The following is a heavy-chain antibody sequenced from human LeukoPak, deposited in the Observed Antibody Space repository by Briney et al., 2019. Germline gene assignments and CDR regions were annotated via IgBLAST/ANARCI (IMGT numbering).Heavy chain of an antibody. CDR1: GGTFSSYA. J-gene: IGHJ6*03. Sequence: ASVKVSCKASGGTFSSYAISWVRQAPGRGLEWMGGIIPIFGTANYAQKFQGRVTITTDESTSTAYMELSSLRSEDTAVYYCARGNIVVVPAAISYYMDVWGKGTTVTVSS. CDR2: IIPIFGTA. CDR3: ARGNIVVVPAAISYYMDV. D-gene: IGHD2-2*01. V-gene: IGHV1-69*05.